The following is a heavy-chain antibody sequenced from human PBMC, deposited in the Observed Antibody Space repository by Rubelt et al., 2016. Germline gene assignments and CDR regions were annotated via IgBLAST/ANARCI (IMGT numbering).Heavy chain of an antibody. J-gene: IGHJ4*02. CDR3: AKAPTQYRNGYFDY. CDR2: INHSENT. V-gene: IGHV4-34*01. D-gene: IGHD5-18*01. CDR1: SGSFSGFY. Sequence: QVHLQQWGAGLLKPSETLSLTCAVYSGSFSGFYWSWIRQPPGKGLEWIGEINHSENTNYNPSLKSRVTISVHTSKNQFSLKLNLGTAADTAVYDRAKAPTQYRNGYFDYWGQGTLVTVSS.